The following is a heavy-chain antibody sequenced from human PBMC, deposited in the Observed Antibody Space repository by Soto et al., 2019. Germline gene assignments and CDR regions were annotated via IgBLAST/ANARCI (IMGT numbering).Heavy chain of an antibody. CDR1: GFTFSTYW. D-gene: IGHD6-13*01. Sequence: EVQLVESGGGLVQPGGSLRLSCAASGFTFSTYWMSWVRQAPGQGLEWVANIKQDGSEKYYVDSVKGRFTISRDNAKNSLFLQRNSLRAEDTAVYYCARASSSSWYWYFDLWGRGTLVTVSS. J-gene: IGHJ2*01. V-gene: IGHV3-7*01. CDR2: IKQDGSEK. CDR3: ARASSSSWYWYFDL.